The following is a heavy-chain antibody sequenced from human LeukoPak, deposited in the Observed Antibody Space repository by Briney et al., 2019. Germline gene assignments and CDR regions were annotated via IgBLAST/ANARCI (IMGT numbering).Heavy chain of an antibody. Sequence: SETLSLTCVVSGGSISSGGYSWNWIRQPPGKGLEWIGNIYYSGSTYYNPSLKSRVTISLDTSKNQFSLKLSSVTAADTAVYYCARRDITARLNWFDPWGQGTLVTVSS. CDR3: ARRDITARLNWFDP. CDR1: GGSISSGGYS. J-gene: IGHJ5*02. V-gene: IGHV4-39*01. D-gene: IGHD6-6*01. CDR2: IYYSGST.